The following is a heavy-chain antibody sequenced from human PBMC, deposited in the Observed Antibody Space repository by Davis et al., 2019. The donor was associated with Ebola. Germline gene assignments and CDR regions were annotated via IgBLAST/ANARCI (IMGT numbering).Heavy chain of an antibody. D-gene: IGHD4-17*01. J-gene: IGHJ5*02. CDR3: ASRGGNDYGDYEADNWFDP. V-gene: IGHV4-34*01. CDR1: GGSFSGYY. Sequence: PSETLSLTCAVYGGSFSGYYWSWIRQPPGKGLEWIGEINHSGSTNYNPSLKSRVTISVDTSKNQFSLKLSSVTAVDTAVYYCASRGGNDYGDYEADNWFDPWGQGTLVTVSS. CDR2: INHSGST.